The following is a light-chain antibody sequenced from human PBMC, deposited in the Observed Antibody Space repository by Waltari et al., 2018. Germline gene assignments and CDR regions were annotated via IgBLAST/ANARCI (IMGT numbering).Light chain of an antibody. Sequence: QSALTQPPSVSGSPGQSVTISCTGTGDDIGGFEYVFWYQQDPGKAPKLLIYDVNKRPSGVPGRFSGSKSGNTASLTISRLQAEDESAYYCCSYAGTYSYVFGTGTEVTVL. V-gene: IGLV2-11*01. CDR1: GDDIGGFEY. CDR3: CSYAGTYSYV. CDR2: DVN. J-gene: IGLJ1*01.